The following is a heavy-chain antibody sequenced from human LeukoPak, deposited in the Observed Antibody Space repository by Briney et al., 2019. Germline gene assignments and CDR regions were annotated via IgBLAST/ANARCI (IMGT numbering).Heavy chain of an antibody. J-gene: IGHJ3*02. CDR3: ARDIPQTYSSGWLYAFDI. CDR1: GYTFTSYG. V-gene: IGHV1-18*01. CDR2: ISAYNGNT. D-gene: IGHD6-13*01. Sequence: ASVKVSCKASGYTFTSYGISWVRQAPGQGLEWMGWISAYNGNTNYAQKLQGRVTMTTDTSTSTAYMELRSLRSDDTAVYYCARDIPQTYSSGWLYAFDIWGQGTMVTVSS.